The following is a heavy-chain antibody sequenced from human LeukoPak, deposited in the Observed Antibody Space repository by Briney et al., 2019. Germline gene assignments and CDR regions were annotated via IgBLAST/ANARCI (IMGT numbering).Heavy chain of an antibody. D-gene: IGHD6-19*01. Sequence: PGRSLRLSCAASGFTFSIYAMSWVRQAPGKGLEWVSAISGGSTYYADSVKGRFTISRDNSKNTLYLQMNSLRAEDTAVYYCAKNVGSGWYYFDYWGQGTLVTVSS. CDR3: AKNVGSGWYYFDY. V-gene: IGHV3-23*01. CDR1: GFTFSIYA. J-gene: IGHJ4*02. CDR2: ISGGST.